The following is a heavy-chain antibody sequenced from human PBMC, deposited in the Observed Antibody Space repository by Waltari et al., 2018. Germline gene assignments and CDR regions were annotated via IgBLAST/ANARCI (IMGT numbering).Heavy chain of an antibody. CDR3: ARVSGRLERYSDLDY. V-gene: IGHV3-21*02. CDR1: GFPFISYI. CDR2: INSDNSYI. Sequence: EVQLVESGGGLVKPGGSLRLSCAAFGFPFISYIMNWLRQAPGKGLEWISSINSDNSYIYYAVSARGRFTISRDNAQNSVWLQMDSLRAEDTALYYCARVSGRLERYSDLDYWGQGTLVTVSS. J-gene: IGHJ4*02. D-gene: IGHD1-26*01.